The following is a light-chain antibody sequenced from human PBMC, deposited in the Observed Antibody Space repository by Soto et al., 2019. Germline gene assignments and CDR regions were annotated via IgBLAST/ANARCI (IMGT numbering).Light chain of an antibody. J-gene: IGLJ1*01. CDR3: CSYAGSSSSI. Sequence: QSVLTQPASVSGSPGQSITISCSGTSSDVGTYNLVSWYQQYPGKAPRLMIYEVTKRPSGVSNRFPGSKSGNTASLTISGLRPEDEADYYCCSYAGSSSSIFGTGTKLTVL. CDR1: SSDVGTYNL. CDR2: EVT. V-gene: IGLV2-23*02.